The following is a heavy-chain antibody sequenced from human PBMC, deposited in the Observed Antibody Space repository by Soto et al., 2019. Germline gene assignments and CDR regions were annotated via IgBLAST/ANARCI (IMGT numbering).Heavy chain of an antibody. CDR1: GYTFTSYG. J-gene: IGHJ4*02. CDR3: ARVRHYYDSSDYFDY. CDR2: ISAYNGNT. V-gene: IGHV1-18*01. D-gene: IGHD3-22*01. Sequence: QVQLVQSGAEVKKPGASVKVSCKASGYTFTSYGISWVRQAPGQGLEWMGWISAYNGNTNYAQKLQGRVTMTTDTATSTAYMELRSLRSDDTAVYYWARVRHYYDSSDYFDYWGQGTLVTVSS.